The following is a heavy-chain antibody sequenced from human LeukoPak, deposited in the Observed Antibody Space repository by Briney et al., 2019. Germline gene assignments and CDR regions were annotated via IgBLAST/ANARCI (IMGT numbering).Heavy chain of an antibody. Sequence: SETLSLTCTLSVGSISSDYWSWIRQPPEKGLEWSGNVYYSGSANYNTTLRSRVTISVDTSKNQFSLKLSSVTTADTAVYYCARPGRYTYWYFDIWGGGALVTASS. J-gene: IGHJ2*01. CDR2: VYYSGSA. CDR1: VGSISSDY. V-gene: IGHV4-59*01. D-gene: IGHD1-26*01. CDR3: ARPGRYTYWYFDI.